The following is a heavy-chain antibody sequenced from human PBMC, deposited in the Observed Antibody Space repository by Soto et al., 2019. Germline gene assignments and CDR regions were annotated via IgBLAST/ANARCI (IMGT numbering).Heavy chain of an antibody. CDR3: ARGPVVAVAAPSYQH. J-gene: IGHJ1*01. CDR2: IIPIFGTA. Sequence: SVKVSCKASGGTFSSYAISWVRQAPGQGLEWMGGIIPIFGTANYAQKFQGRVTITADESTSTAYMELSSLRSEDTAVYYCARGPVVAVAAPSYQHWGQGTLVTVSS. D-gene: IGHD2-15*01. V-gene: IGHV1-69*13. CDR1: GGTFSSYA.